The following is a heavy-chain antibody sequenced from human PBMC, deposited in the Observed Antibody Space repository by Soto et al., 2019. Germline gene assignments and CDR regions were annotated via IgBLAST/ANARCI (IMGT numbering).Heavy chain of an antibody. D-gene: IGHD4-17*01. Sequence: EVQLVESGGGLVQPGGSLRLSCAASGFTFSSYWMSWVRQAPGKGLEWVANIKQDGSEKYYVDSVKGRFTISRDNAKNSLYLQMNSLRAEGTAVYYCARGWSGTTVTKGGLDYWGQGTLVTVSS. V-gene: IGHV3-7*01. J-gene: IGHJ4*02. CDR3: ARGWSGTTVTKGGLDY. CDR1: GFTFSSYW. CDR2: IKQDGSEK.